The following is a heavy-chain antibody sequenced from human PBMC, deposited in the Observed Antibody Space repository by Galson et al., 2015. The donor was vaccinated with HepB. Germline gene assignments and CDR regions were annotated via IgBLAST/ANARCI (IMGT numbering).Heavy chain of an antibody. CDR1: AFAFSDYY. Sequence: SLRLSCAASAFAFSDYYMSWICQAPGKGLEWVPYIGISGTTIYYADSVKGRFTISRDNAKNSLYLQMNSLRAEDTAVYYCARERGRYCGADCYPYFDYWGQGTLVTVSS. CDR3: ARERGRYCGADCYPYFDY. D-gene: IGHD2-21*01. CDR2: IGISGTTI. V-gene: IGHV3-11*01. J-gene: IGHJ4*02.